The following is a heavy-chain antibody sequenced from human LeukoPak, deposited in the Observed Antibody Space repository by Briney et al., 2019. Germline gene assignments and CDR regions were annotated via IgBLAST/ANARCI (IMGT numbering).Heavy chain of an antibody. CDR2: MNPNSGNT. Sequence: ASVKVSCKASGGTFSSYAISWVRQAPGQGLEWMGWMNPNSGNTVYAQKFQGRVTMTRDTSISTAYMELSSLRSEDTAMYYCARKNYCSGGSCYSRGWFDPWGQGTLVTVSS. V-gene: IGHV1-8*02. D-gene: IGHD2-15*01. CDR3: ARKNYCSGGSCYSRGWFDP. J-gene: IGHJ5*02. CDR1: GGTFSSYA.